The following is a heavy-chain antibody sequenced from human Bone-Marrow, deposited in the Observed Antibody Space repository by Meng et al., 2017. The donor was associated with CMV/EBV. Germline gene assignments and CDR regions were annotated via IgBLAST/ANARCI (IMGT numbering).Heavy chain of an antibody. V-gene: IGHV3-23*01. CDR2: ISGSGGST. CDR3: ARGLVVPAAINYFDY. J-gene: IGHJ4*02. D-gene: IGHD2-2*01. CDR1: GFTFSSYA. Sequence: GGSLRLSCAASGFTFSSYAMSWVRQAPGKGLEWVSAISGSGGSTYYADSVKGRFTISRDNSKNTLYLQMNSLRAEDTALYYCARGLVVPAAINYFDYWGQGTLVTVSS.